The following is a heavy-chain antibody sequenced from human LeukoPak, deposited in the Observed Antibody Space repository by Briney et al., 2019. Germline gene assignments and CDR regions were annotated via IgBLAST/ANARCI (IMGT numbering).Heavy chain of an antibody. CDR2: IYPGDSDT. Sequence: GESLKISCKGSGYSFTSFWIGWVRQMPGKGLEYMGIIYPGDSDTRYSPPFQGQVTISVDKSISTAYLQWSSLKASDTAMYYCAAEYYDSGSHFDYWGQGTLVTVPS. CDR1: GYSFTSFW. J-gene: IGHJ4*02. V-gene: IGHV5-51*01. CDR3: AAEYYDSGSHFDY. D-gene: IGHD3-16*01.